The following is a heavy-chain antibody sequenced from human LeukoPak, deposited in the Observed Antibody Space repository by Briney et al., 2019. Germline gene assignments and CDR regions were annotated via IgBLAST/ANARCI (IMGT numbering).Heavy chain of an antibody. CDR1: GYSFTSYW. J-gene: IGHJ6*03. Sequence: GESLEISCKGSGYSFTSYWIGWVRQMPGKGLEWMGIIYPGDSDTRYSPSFQGQVTISADKSISTAYLQWSSLKASDTAMYYCARQVEYQLLSVSDYYYYYMDVWGKGTTVTVSS. CDR2: IYPGDSDT. D-gene: IGHD2-2*01. V-gene: IGHV5-51*01. CDR3: ARQVEYQLLSVSDYYYYYMDV.